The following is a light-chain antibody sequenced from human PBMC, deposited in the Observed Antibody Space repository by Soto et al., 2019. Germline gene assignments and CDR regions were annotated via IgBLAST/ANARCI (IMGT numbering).Light chain of an antibody. CDR1: QSVSSY. V-gene: IGKV3-11*01. CDR3: QQRSNWPTLYT. CDR2: DAS. J-gene: IGKJ2*01. Sequence: EIVLTQSPATLSLSPGERATLSCRASQSVSSYLAWYQQKPGQAPRLLIYDASNRSTGSPARFSGSGGGADFTLTISSLEPEDFAVYYCQQRSNWPTLYTFGQGTKLEIK.